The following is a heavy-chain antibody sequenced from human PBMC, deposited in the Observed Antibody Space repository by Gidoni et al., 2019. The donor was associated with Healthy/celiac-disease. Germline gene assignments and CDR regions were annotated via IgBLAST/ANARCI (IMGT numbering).Heavy chain of an antibody. CDR3: ARDQPDYYDSSGYYYSAFDI. CDR1: GYTFTGYY. CDR2: INPNSGGT. V-gene: IGHV1-2*02. J-gene: IGHJ3*02. D-gene: IGHD3-22*01. Sequence: QVQLVQSGAEVKKPGASVKVSCKASGYTFTGYYMPWVRQAPGQGLEWMGWINPNSGGTNYAQKFQGRVTMTRDTSISTAYMELSRLRSDDTAVYYCARDQPDYYDSSGYYYSAFDIWGQGTMVTVSS.